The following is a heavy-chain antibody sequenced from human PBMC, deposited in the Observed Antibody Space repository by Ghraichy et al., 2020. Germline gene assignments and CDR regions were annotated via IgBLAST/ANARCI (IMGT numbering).Heavy chain of an antibody. V-gene: IGHV4-59*01. CDR3: ARAPSLRRVWFDP. CDR2: IYYSGST. CDR1: GGSISSYY. Sequence: SETLSLTCTVSGGSISSYYWSWIRQPPGKGLEWIGYIYYSGSTNYNPSLKSRVTISVDTSKNQFSLKLSSVTAADTAVYYCARAPSLRRVWFDPWGQGTLVTVSS. J-gene: IGHJ5*02.